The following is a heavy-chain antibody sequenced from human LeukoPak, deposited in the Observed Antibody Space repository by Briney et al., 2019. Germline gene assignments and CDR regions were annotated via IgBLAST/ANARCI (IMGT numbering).Heavy chain of an antibody. D-gene: IGHD5-18*01. V-gene: IGHV4-59*08. J-gene: IGHJ4*02. Sequence: SETLSLTCTVSGGSISSYYWSWIRQPPGKGLEWIGYIYYSGSTNYNPSLKSRVTISVDTSKNQFSLKLSSVTAADTAVYYCARHLGGYSYGYDYFDYWGQGTLSPSPQ. CDR2: IYYSGST. CDR1: GGSISSYY. CDR3: ARHLGGYSYGYDYFDY.